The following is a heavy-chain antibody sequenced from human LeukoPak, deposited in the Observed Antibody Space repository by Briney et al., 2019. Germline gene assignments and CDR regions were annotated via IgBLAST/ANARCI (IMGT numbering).Heavy chain of an antibody. Sequence: PSETLSLTCAVSGYSISSGHYWGWVRQPPGKGLEWIGSIYHSGGTYYNPSLKSRVTISVDTSKNQFSLKMKSVTAADTAVYYCAGFTPAVDYCSQGTLVTVSS. V-gene: IGHV4-38-2*01. D-gene: IGHD3-10*01. CDR3: AGFTPAVDY. CDR1: GYSISSGHY. CDR2: IYHSGGT. J-gene: IGHJ4*02.